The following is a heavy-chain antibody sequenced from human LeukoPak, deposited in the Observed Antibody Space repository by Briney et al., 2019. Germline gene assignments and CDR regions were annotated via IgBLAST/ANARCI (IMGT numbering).Heavy chain of an antibody. Sequence: GGSLRLSCAASGFTFSSYGMHWVRQAPGKGLEWVSVIYSGGTTYYADSVKGRFTISRDISKNTLYLQMNTLRAEDTAVYFCASRNSDNYYDNWGQGTLVTVSS. CDR2: IYSGGTT. CDR3: ASRNSDNYYDN. CDR1: GFTFSSYG. D-gene: IGHD3-22*01. V-gene: IGHV3-66*01. J-gene: IGHJ4*02.